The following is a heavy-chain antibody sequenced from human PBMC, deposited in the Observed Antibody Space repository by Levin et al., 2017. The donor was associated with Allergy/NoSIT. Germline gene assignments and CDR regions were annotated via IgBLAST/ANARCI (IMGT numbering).Heavy chain of an antibody. D-gene: IGHD2-15*01. Sequence: ASVKVSCKASGYTFTSYYIHWVRQALGQGLEWMGTVNPNTGSATFAQNFQGRVAMTGDTSTSTAYMELSNLRYEDTAVYYCAREGHHCSGGSCYGDYWGQGTLVTVSS. V-gene: IGHV1-46*01. J-gene: IGHJ4*02. CDR2: VNPNTGSA. CDR1: GYTFTSYY. CDR3: AREGHHCSGGSCYGDY.